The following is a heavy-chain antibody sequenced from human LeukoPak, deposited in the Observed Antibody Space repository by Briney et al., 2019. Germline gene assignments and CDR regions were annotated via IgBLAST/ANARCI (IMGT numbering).Heavy chain of an antibody. CDR1: GGSISSSNW. J-gene: IGHJ4*02. D-gene: IGHD3-22*01. V-gene: IGHV4-4*02. Sequence: SETLSLTCTVSGGSISSSNWWSWVRQPPGKGLEWIGEIYHSGSTNYNPSLKSRVTISVDKSKNQFSLKLSSVTAADTAVYYCAREVKEYYYDSSGYFDYWGQGTLVTVSS. CDR2: IYHSGST. CDR3: AREVKEYYYDSSGYFDY.